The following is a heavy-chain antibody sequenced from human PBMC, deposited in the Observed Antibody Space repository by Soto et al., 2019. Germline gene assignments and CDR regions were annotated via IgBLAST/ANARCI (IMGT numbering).Heavy chain of an antibody. D-gene: IGHD6-13*01. V-gene: IGHV1-69*06. J-gene: IGHJ4*02. Sequence: SVKFSCKASGSTFSSYAISWVRQAPGQGLEWMGGIIPIFGTANYAKKFQGRVTITAAKSTSTAYMELGGLSSEDTGEYYCRRDSPHSSSWTQYFDSWGQGTLVPVSS. CDR2: IIPIFGTA. CDR3: RRDSPHSSSWTQYFDS. CDR1: GSTFSSYA.